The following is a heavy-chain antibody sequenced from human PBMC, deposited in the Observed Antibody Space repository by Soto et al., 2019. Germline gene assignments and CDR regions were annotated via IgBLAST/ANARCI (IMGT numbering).Heavy chain of an antibody. CDR2: ISGGGGST. CDR3: AKDRRVVRGYYITLGD. CDR1: GFTFSDYA. Sequence: EVQLLESGGGLVQPGGSLRLSCAASGFTFSDYAMSWVRQTPGTGLEWVSVISGGGGSTSYADSVKGRFTISRDNYKNALYLQLNSLRGDDTAIYYCAKDRRVVRGYYITLGDWGQGSLVTVSS. V-gene: IGHV3-23*01. J-gene: IGHJ4*02. D-gene: IGHD3-22*01.